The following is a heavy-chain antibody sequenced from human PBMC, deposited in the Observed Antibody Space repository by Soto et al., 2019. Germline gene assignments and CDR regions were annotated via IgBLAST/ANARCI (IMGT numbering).Heavy chain of an antibody. D-gene: IGHD3-10*01. Sequence: QLQLQESGPGLLKPSETLSLTCTVSGGSMSTSYYWGWIRQPPGKGLEWIGSIYYSGSTYYNPSPQGRATISVDTSKNQFSLKLTSVTAADTSVYYCATLWFGEADYWGQGTLVTVSS. V-gene: IGHV4-39*01. CDR2: IYYSGST. CDR1: GGSMSTSYY. J-gene: IGHJ4*02. CDR3: ATLWFGEADY.